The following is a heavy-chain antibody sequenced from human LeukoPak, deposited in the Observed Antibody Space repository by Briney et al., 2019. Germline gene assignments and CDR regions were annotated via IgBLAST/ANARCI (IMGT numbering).Heavy chain of an antibody. V-gene: IGHV1-2*02. CDR1: GYTFTDYY. Sequence: ASVKVSCRASGYTFTDYYMHWVRQAPGQGLEWIGWINPNSGDTYYAQKFQGSVSMTRDTSVSTANMELSRLKSDDTAVYYCARGRRILVGDTNAGDFFDYWGQGTLVTVSS. CDR2: INPNSGDT. J-gene: IGHJ4*02. D-gene: IGHD1-26*01. CDR3: ARGRRILVGDTNAGDFFDY.